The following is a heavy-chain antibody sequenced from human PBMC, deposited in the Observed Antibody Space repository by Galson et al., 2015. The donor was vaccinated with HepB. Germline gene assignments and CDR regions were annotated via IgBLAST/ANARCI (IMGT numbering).Heavy chain of an antibody. CDR1: GYTFTSYA. Sequence: SVKVSCKASGYTFTSYAMNWVRQAPGQGLEWMGWINTNTGNPTYAQGFTGRFVFSLDTSVSTAYLQISSLKAEDTAVYYCARQGSLGSSWYYYYYGMDVWGQGTTVTVSS. V-gene: IGHV7-4-1*02. CDR3: ARQGSLGSSWYYYYYGMDV. D-gene: IGHD6-13*01. J-gene: IGHJ6*02. CDR2: INTNTGNP.